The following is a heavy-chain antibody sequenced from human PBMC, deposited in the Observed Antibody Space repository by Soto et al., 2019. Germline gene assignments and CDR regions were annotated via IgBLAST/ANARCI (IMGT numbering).Heavy chain of an antibody. Sequence: QVPLVESGGGVVQPGRSLRLSCAASGFTFSSYGMHWVRQAPGKGLEWVAVISYDGSNKYYADSVKGRFTISRDNSKNTLYLQMNSLRAEDTAVYYCAKDRKECDFWSGYCSYYYYGMDVWGQGTTVTVSS. D-gene: IGHD3-3*01. CDR3: AKDRKECDFWSGYCSYYYYGMDV. CDR2: ISYDGSNK. J-gene: IGHJ6*02. V-gene: IGHV3-30*18. CDR1: GFTFSSYG.